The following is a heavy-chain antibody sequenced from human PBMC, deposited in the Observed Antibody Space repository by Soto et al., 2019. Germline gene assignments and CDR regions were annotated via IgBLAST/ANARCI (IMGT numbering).Heavy chain of an antibody. J-gene: IGHJ4*02. D-gene: IGHD6-19*01. V-gene: IGHV3-33*01. CDR2: IWYDGSNK. Sequence: QVQLVESGGGVVQPGRSLRLSCAASGFTFSSYGMHWVRQAPGKGLEWVAVIWYDGSNKYYADSVKGRFTISRDNSKNTLYLQMNSLRAEDRAVYYWASWGQWLDFAYWGQEPLVPVSS. CDR1: GFTFSSYG. CDR3: ASWGQWLDFAY.